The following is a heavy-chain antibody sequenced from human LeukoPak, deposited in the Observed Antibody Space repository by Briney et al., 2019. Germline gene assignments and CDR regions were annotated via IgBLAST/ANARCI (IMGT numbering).Heavy chain of an antibody. V-gene: IGHV5-10-1*01. Sequence: NLGESLKISCKGSGYSFTKNWISWVRQMPGKGLEWVGTIDPSDSYTNYSPSFQGHVTISADKSISTAYLQWSSPKASDTAMYYCARGLIRSFDYWGQGTLVTVSS. CDR1: GYSFTKNW. J-gene: IGHJ4*02. CDR3: ARGLIRSFDY. CDR2: IDPSDSYT. D-gene: IGHD2/OR15-2a*01.